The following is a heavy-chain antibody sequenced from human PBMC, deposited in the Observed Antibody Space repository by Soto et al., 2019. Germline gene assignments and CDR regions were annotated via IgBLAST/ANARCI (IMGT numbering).Heavy chain of an antibody. CDR2: IYSGGST. CDR3: ARGFPSMAYYGEYYFDK. CDR1: GCTVSSNY. D-gene: IGHD3-10*01. J-gene: IGHJ4*02. V-gene: IGHV3-53*01. Sequence: EVQMVESGGGLIQPGGSLRLSCAAFGCTVSSNYMTWVRQAPGKGLEWVSVIYSGGSTYYADSVKGRFTISRDNSRNTLYLQMNSLRAEDTAVYYCARGFPSMAYYGEYYFDKWGQGTLVTVSS.